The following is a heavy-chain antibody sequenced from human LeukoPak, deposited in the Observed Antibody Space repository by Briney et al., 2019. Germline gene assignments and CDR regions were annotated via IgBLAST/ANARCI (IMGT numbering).Heavy chain of an antibody. D-gene: IGHD1-26*01. CDR2: IRNKANSYTT. CDR3: AREWDSGSYYLGYFDY. V-gene: IGHV3-72*01. CDR1: GFTFSDHY. Sequence: GGSLRLSCAASGFTFSDHYMDWVRQAPGKGLEWVGRIRNKANSYTTEYAASVKGRFTISRDDSKNSLHLQMNSLKCEDTAVYYCAREWDSGSYYLGYFDYWGQGTLVTVSS. J-gene: IGHJ4*02.